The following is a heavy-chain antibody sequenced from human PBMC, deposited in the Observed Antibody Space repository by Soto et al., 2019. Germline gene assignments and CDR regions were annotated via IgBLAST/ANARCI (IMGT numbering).Heavy chain of an antibody. J-gene: IGHJ4*02. CDR3: ARDQLLD. Sequence: QVQLVESGGGVVQPGRSLRLSCAASGFTFSSYGMHWVRQAPGKGLEWVAGIWYDGSNKYYADSVKGRFTISRDNSKNKLYLQMNSLRAEDTAVYYCARDQLLDWGQGTLVTVSS. CDR2: IWYDGSNK. V-gene: IGHV3-33*01. D-gene: IGHD6-6*01. CDR1: GFTFSSYG.